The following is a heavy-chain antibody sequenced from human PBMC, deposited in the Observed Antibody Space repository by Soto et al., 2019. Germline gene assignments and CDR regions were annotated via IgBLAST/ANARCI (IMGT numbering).Heavy chain of an antibody. Sequence: SETLSLTCTVSGGSISSYYWSWVRQNPRKGLEWIGNIYYSGNTYYNPSLKSRLTISVDTSKNQFSLNLSSVTAADTAVYYCARDRLMATAGTARHYFGLDVWGQGTTVTVSS. CDR3: ARDRLMATAGTARHYFGLDV. D-gene: IGHD5-18*01. J-gene: IGHJ6*02. CDR1: GGSISSYY. CDR2: IYYSGNT. V-gene: IGHV4-59*06.